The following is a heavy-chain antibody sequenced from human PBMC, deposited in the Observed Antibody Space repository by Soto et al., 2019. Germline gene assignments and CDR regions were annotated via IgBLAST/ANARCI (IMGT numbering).Heavy chain of an antibody. V-gene: IGHV1-3*01. CDR3: ARWSQYSSGWELPDY. Sequence: ASVKVSCKSSGYTFTSYAMHCVRQAPGQRLEWMGWINAGNGNTKYSQKFQGRVTITRDTSASTAYMELSSLRSEDTAVYYCARWSQYSSGWELPDYWGQGTLVTVSS. CDR1: GYTFTSYA. D-gene: IGHD6-19*01. CDR2: INAGNGNT. J-gene: IGHJ4*02.